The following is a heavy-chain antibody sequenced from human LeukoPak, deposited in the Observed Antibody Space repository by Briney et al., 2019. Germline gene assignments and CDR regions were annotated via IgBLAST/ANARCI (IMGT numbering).Heavy chain of an antibody. V-gene: IGHV1-46*01. CDR1: GYTFTNYY. CDR2: INPTGDST. Sequence: ASVKVSCKASGYTFTNYYIHWVRQAPGQGLEWMGIINPTGDSTSYTQKFQARVTMTRDTSTNTVYMELSSLRSEDTAAYYCARHPSPQLHHFDYWGQGTLVTVSS. CDR3: ARHPSPQLHHFDY. D-gene: IGHD2-2*01. J-gene: IGHJ4*02.